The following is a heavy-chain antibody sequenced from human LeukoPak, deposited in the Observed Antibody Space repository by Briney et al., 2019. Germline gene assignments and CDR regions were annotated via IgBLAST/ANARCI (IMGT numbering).Heavy chain of an antibody. CDR3: ARDPRYCSSTSCYIGDY. J-gene: IGHJ4*02. CDR2: ISSSSSYI. Sequence: PGGSLRLSCAASGFTFSSYSMNWVRQAPGKGLEWVSSISSSSSYIYYADSVKGGFTISRDNAKNSLYLQMNSLRAEDTAVYYCARDPRYCSSTSCYIGDYWGQGTLVTVSS. CDR1: GFTFSSYS. D-gene: IGHD2-2*02. V-gene: IGHV3-21*01.